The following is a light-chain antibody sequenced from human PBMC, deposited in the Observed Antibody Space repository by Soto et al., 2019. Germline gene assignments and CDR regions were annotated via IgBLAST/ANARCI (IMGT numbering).Light chain of an antibody. CDR3: QQYKNWLPATT. Sequence: EIVMTQSPATLSVSPGERVTLSCRASQSVSNNLAWYQQKPGQAPRLLIFGASTRATGFPARFRGSGSWTDFTLTINSMESEDFAVYYCQQYKNWLPATTFGQGTKVEIK. V-gene: IGKV3-15*01. CDR2: GAS. CDR1: QSVSNN. J-gene: IGKJ1*01.